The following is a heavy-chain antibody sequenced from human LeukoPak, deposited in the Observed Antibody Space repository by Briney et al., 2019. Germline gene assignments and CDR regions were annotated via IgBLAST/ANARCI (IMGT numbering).Heavy chain of an antibody. J-gene: IGHJ4*02. V-gene: IGHV4-30-2*01. D-gene: IGHD5-18*01. CDR1: GGSISSGGYS. CDR2: IYHSGST. CDR3: ACGYSYGYDY. Sequence: SETLSLTCAVSGGSISSGGYSWSWIRQPPGKGLEWIGYIYHSGSTYYNPSLKSRVTISVDTSKNQFSLKLSSVTAADTAVYYCACGYSYGYDYWGQGTLVTVSS.